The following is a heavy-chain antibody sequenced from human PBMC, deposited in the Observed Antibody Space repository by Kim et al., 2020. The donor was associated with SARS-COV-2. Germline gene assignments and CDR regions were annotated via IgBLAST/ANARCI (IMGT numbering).Heavy chain of an antibody. Sequence: GGSLRLSCAASGFTFTSYVLSWVRQAPGKGLEWVSTISAGGGTTYYADSVKGRFTISRDTSKNTLFLQMNSLRAEDTAVYFCAKKMINYYTFDYWGQGTL. CDR2: ISAGGGTT. CDR3: AKKMINYYTFDY. V-gene: IGHV3-23*01. CDR1: GFTFTSYV. J-gene: IGHJ4*02. D-gene: IGHD3-16*01.